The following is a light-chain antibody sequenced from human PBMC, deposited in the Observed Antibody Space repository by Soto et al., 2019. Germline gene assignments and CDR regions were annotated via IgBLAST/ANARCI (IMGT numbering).Light chain of an antibody. CDR1: QSVSSSC. V-gene: IGKV3-20*01. CDR3: QQYGSSRT. J-gene: IGKJ1*01. Sequence: EIVLTQSPGTLSLSPGERATLSCRASQSVSSSCLAWYQQKPGQAPRLLIYGASSRATGIPDRFSGSGSGTGFTLTISRLEPEAFAVYYFQQYGSSRTFGQGTKVEIK. CDR2: GAS.